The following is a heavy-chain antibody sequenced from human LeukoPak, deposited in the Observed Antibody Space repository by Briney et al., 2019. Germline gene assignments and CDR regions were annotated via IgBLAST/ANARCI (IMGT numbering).Heavy chain of an antibody. D-gene: IGHD6-13*01. CDR3: AKYSSSWYNPFDY. CDR2: ISYDGSNK. V-gene: IGHV3-30*18. CDR1: GFTFSSYG. Sequence: GGSLRLSCAASGFTFSSYGMHWVRQAPGKGLEWVAVISYDGSNKYYADSVKGRFTISRDNSKNTLYLQMNSLRAEDTAVYYCAKYSSSWYNPFDYWGQGTLVTVSS. J-gene: IGHJ4*02.